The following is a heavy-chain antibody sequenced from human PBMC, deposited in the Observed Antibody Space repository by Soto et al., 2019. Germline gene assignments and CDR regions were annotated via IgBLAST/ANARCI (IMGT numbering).Heavy chain of an antibody. CDR2: IDIGGNT. J-gene: IGHJ4*02. Sequence: ESGGGLVQPGGSLRLSCAASGFSVTNNYMNWVRQAPGKGLEWVSIIDIGGNTYYADSVKDRFTISRDNSRNTLYLHMDSLRAEDMAVYYCARGRGSTGYLGREHYFDYWGQGTLVTVSP. D-gene: IGHD2-2*01. CDR1: GFSVTNNY. V-gene: IGHV3-66*01. CDR3: ARGRGSTGYLGREHYFDY.